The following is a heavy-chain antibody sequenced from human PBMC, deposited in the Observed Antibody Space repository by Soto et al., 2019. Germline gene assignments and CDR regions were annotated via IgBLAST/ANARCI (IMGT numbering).Heavy chain of an antibody. J-gene: IGHJ4*02. CDR3: ALGGQWLVPNY. CDR2: INAGNGNT. CDR1: GYTFTSYA. D-gene: IGHD6-19*01. Sequence: QVQLVQSGAEVKKPGASVKVSCKASGYTFTSYAMHWVRQAPGQRLEWMGWINAGNGNTKYSQKFQGRVTITRDTAASTAYMELSSLRSEDTAVYYCALGGQWLVPNYWGQGTLVTVSS. V-gene: IGHV1-3*01.